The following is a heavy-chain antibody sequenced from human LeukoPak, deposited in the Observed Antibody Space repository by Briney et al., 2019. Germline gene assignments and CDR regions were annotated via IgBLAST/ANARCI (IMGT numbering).Heavy chain of an antibody. CDR3: ARDVFYTIAVATTGQFDY. J-gene: IGHJ4*02. D-gene: IGHD6-19*01. CDR1: GFTFSSYS. CDR2: ISSSSSYI. V-gene: IGHV3-21*01. Sequence: PGGSLRLSCAASGFTFSSYSMNWVRQAPGKGLEWVSSISSSSSYIFYADSVKGRFTVSRDNAKNSLYLQINSLRAEDTAVYHCARDVFYTIAVATTGQFDYWGQGTLVTVSS.